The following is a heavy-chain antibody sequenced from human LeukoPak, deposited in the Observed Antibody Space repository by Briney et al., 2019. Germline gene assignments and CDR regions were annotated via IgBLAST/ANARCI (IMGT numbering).Heavy chain of an antibody. CDR2: IQNDGNNK. J-gene: IGHJ4*02. Sequence: RTGGSLRLSCAASGFTFSSNGMHWVRQAPGKGLEWVAFIQNDGNNKKYADSVKGRFTNSRDNSKNTLYLQMNSLRAEDTAVYYCARDWGTSSLYLVNWGQGTLVTVSS. V-gene: IGHV3-30*02. CDR1: GFTFSSNG. D-gene: IGHD6-6*01. CDR3: ARDWGTSSLYLVN.